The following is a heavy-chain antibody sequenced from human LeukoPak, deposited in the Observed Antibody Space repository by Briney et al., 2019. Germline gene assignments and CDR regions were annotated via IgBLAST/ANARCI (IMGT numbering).Heavy chain of an antibody. J-gene: IGHJ4*02. D-gene: IGHD3-16*02. V-gene: IGHV4-34*01. CDR2: FNHSGST. CDR1: GGACSGYY. Sequence: SETLSLTCAVSGGACSGYYWSWIRKPPAKGPPSTGGFNHSGSTNYNPSLKSRVTISVDTSKNQFSLKLSSVTAADTAVYYCARARGVWGSYRYPSDYWGQGTLVTVSS. CDR3: ARARGVWGSYRYPSDY.